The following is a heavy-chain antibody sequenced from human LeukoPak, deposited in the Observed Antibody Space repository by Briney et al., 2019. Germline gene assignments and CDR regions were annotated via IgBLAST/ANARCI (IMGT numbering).Heavy chain of an antibody. CDR1: GFTVSSNY. D-gene: IGHD2-15*01. Sequence: GGALRLSCAAFGFTVSSNYMSWVRQPPGKGLEWVSIIYSAGSRYYADSVRGRFTISRDDSKNTMFLQMNSLRVDDTAVYYCASGGLGARKFYSDPFHYWGQGILVTVSS. CDR2: IYSAGSR. CDR3: ASGGLGARKFYSDPFHY. J-gene: IGHJ4*02. V-gene: IGHV3-53*05.